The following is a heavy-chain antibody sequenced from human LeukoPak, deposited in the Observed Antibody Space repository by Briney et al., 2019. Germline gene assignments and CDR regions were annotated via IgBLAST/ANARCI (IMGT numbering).Heavy chain of an antibody. J-gene: IGHJ4*02. V-gene: IGHV1-18*01. CDR2: ISAYNGNT. CDR3: ACSLYDSSGYYFDY. Sequence: ASVKVSCKASGYTFTSYGISWVRQAPGQGLEWMGWISAYNGNTNYAQKLQGRVTMTTDTSTSTAYMELRSLRSDDTAMYYCACSLYDSSGYYFDYWGQGTLVTVSS. CDR1: GYTFTSYG. D-gene: IGHD3-22*01.